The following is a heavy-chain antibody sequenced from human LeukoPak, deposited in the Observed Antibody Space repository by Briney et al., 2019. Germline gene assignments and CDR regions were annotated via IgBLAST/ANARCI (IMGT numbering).Heavy chain of an antibody. V-gene: IGHV3-48*04. J-gene: IGHJ4*02. CDR3: STAKFDN. Sequence: GGSLRLSCAASGFPLSSYSINWVRQAPGRGLEWVSYINIDSITVNYAESVKGRFTISRDNAKNSLYLQMNSLRAEDTAVYYCSTAKFDNWGQGTLVTVSS. CDR2: INIDSITV. CDR1: GFPLSSYS.